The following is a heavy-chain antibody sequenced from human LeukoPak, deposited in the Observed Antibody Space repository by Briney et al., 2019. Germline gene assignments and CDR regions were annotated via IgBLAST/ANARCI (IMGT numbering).Heavy chain of an antibody. D-gene: IGHD3-22*01. CDR2: ISWNSGSI. CDR3: AKGWSSGSRTSLDY. V-gene: IGHV3-9*01. J-gene: IGHJ4*02. CDR1: GFTFNDYA. Sequence: GGSLRLSCAASGFTFNDYAMHWVRQAPGKGLEWVSGISWNSGSIDYADSVKGRFTISRDNAKNSLYLQMNSLRAEDTALYYCAKGWSSGSRTSLDYWGQGTLVTVPS.